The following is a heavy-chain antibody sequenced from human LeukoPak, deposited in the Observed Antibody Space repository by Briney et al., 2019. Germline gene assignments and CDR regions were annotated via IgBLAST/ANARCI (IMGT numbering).Heavy chain of an antibody. CDR3: ARGEVDTDSFDY. V-gene: IGHV3-30*03. CDR2: ISYDGSNK. J-gene: IGHJ4*02. D-gene: IGHD5-18*01. Sequence: PGGSLRLSCAASGFTFSSYGMHRVRQAPGKGLEWVAIISYDGSNKYYADSVKGRFTISRDNSKNTLYLQMNSLRAEDTAVYYCARGEVDTDSFDYWGQGTLVTVSS. CDR1: GFTFSSYG.